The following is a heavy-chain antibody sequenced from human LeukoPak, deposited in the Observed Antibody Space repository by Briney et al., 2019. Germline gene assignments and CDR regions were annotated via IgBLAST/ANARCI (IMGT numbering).Heavy chain of an antibody. CDR3: AAEGTLDSSGYYRDAFDI. Sequence: SVKVSCKASGFTFTSSAMQWVRQARGRRLEWIGWIVVGSGNTNYAQKFQERVTITRDMSTSTAYMELSSLRSEDTAVYYCAAEGTLDSSGYYRDAFDIWGQGTMVTVSS. CDR1: GFTFTSSA. J-gene: IGHJ3*02. V-gene: IGHV1-58*02. D-gene: IGHD3-22*01. CDR2: IVVGSGNT.